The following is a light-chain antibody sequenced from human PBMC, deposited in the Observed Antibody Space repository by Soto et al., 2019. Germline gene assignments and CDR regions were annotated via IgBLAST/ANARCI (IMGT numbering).Light chain of an antibody. J-gene: IGKJ4*01. Sequence: AIRMTQSPSSLSASTGDRVTITCRASQGISSYLAWYQQKPGKAPKLLIDAASTLQRGGPSMFSGSGSGKDFSLTISCLQSEDFATYYCQQYYSYPRLTFGGGTKVEIK. CDR2: AAS. CDR1: QGISSY. V-gene: IGKV1-8*01. CDR3: QQYYSYPRLT.